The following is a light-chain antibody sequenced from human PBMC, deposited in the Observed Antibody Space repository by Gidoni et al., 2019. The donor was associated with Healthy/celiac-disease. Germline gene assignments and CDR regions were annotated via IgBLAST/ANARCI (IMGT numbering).Light chain of an antibody. CDR3: QQYGSSPWT. J-gene: IGKJ1*01. CDR2: GAP. Sequence: EIVLTQSPGTLSLSPGERATLSCRASQSVSSSYLAWYQQKPGQAPRLLSYGAPSRATGIPDRFSGSGSGTDFTLTISRLEPEDFAVYYCQQYGSSPWTFGQGTKVEIK. CDR1: QSVSSSY. V-gene: IGKV3-20*01.